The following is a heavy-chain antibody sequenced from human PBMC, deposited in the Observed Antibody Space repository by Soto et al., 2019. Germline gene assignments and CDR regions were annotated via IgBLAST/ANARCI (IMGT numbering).Heavy chain of an antibody. CDR1: AGSISSGGYY. CDR2: IYYSGST. D-gene: IGHD6-13*01. J-gene: IGHJ1*01. V-gene: IGHV4-31*02. CDR3: ARHSSTRPEYSQH. Sequence: QVQLQESGPGLVKPSQNLSLTWTVSAGSISSGGYYWSWIRQHPGKGLEWIGYIYYSGSTYYNPSLKSRVTISVDTSKNQFSQKLSSVTAADTAVYYCARHSSTRPEYSQHWGQGTLVTVSS.